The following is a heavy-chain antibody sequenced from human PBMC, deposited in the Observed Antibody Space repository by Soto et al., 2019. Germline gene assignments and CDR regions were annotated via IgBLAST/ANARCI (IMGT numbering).Heavy chain of an antibody. D-gene: IGHD2-15*01. J-gene: IGHJ6*03. Sequence: EVQLVESGGGLVQPGGSLRLSCAASGFTVSSKYMSWVRQAPGKGLEWVSLIQSGGTTYYADSVKGRFTISRDSSENTLHLQMDSLRAEDTAVYYFARDDVHCDGGSCYGVPMDFWGKGTTVTVSS. CDR1: GFTVSSKY. V-gene: IGHV3-66*01. CDR3: ARDDVHCDGGSCYGVPMDF. CDR2: IQSGGTT.